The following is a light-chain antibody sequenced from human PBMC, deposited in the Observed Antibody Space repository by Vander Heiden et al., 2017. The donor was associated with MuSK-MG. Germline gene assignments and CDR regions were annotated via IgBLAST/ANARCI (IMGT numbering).Light chain of an antibody. J-gene: IGLJ2*01. CDR1: SSNIGSNY. Sequence: QSVLTQPPSASGTPGQRVTISCSGSSSNIGSNYVYWYQQLPGTAPNLPIYRNNQRPSGVPDRFSGSKSGTSASLAISGLRSEDEADYYCAAWDESLSGPVVFGGGTKLTVL. V-gene: IGLV1-47*01. CDR2: RNN. CDR3: AAWDESLSGPVV.